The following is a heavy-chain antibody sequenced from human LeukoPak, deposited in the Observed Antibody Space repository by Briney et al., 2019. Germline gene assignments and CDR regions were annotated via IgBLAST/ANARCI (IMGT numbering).Heavy chain of an antibody. D-gene: IGHD2/OR15-2a*01. CDR2: IYPTGAT. J-gene: IGHJ4*02. CDR1: WFTVTSSY. CDR3: ARRILGPIDA. Sequence: GGSLRLSCAASWFTVTSSYRTWVGQTPGNRLESVSVIYPTGATYYPDSVKGRFTISRENSKNTVSLQMNSLSADDTALYYCARRILGPIDAWGQGTLVTVSS. V-gene: IGHV3-53*01.